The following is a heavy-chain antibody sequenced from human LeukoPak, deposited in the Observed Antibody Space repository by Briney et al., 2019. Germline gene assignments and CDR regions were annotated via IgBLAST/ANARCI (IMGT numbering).Heavy chain of an antibody. D-gene: IGHD2-2*01. Sequence: GGSLRLSCAASGFTFSDYYMSWIRQAPGKGLEWVSYISSSGSTIYYADSVKGRFTISRGNAKNSLYLQMNSRRAEDTAVYYCARGPPRYCSSTSCFWNFDYWGQGTLVTVSS. CDR3: ARGPPRYCSSTSCFWNFDY. J-gene: IGHJ4*02. CDR2: ISSSGSTI. CDR1: GFTFSDYY. V-gene: IGHV3-11*04.